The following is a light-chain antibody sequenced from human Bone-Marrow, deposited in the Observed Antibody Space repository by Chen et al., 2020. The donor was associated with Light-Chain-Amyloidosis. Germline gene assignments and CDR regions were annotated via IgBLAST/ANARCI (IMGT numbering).Light chain of an antibody. CDR2: EDD. V-gene: IGLV6-57*01. CDR1: SGSIATNY. J-gene: IGLJ3*02. Sequence: NFMLTKPHSVSESPGKTVIISCTRSSGSIATNYVQWYQQRPGSSPTTVIYEDDQRTSGVPDRFSGSIDRSSNSASLTISGLKTEDEADYYCQSYQGSSQGVFGGGTKLTVL. CDR3: QSYQGSSQGV.